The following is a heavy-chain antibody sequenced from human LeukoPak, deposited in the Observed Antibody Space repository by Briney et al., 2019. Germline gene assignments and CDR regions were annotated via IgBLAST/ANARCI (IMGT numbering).Heavy chain of an antibody. Sequence: SETLSLTCTVSGYSISSGYYWGWIRQPPGKGLEWIGRIYHSGSTYYNPSLKSPVTISVDTSKNQSSLKLSSVTAADTGVYYCAREVVPAANWYFDLWGRGTLVTVSS. V-gene: IGHV4-38-2*02. CDR2: IYHSGST. D-gene: IGHD2-2*01. J-gene: IGHJ2*01. CDR1: GYSISSGYY. CDR3: AREVVPAANWYFDL.